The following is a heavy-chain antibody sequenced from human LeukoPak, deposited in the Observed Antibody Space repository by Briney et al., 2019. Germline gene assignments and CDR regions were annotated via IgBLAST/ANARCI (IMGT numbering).Heavy chain of an antibody. CDR2: IYTSGST. J-gene: IGHJ3*02. Sequence: SETLSLTCTVSGGSISSYYWSWIRQPAGRGLECIGRIYTSGSTNYNPSLKSRVTMSVDTSKNQFSLKLSSVTAADTAVYYCASTYYYDSSGYHHDAFDIWGQGTMVTVSS. CDR1: GGSISSYY. CDR3: ASTYYYDSSGYHHDAFDI. D-gene: IGHD3-22*01. V-gene: IGHV4-4*07.